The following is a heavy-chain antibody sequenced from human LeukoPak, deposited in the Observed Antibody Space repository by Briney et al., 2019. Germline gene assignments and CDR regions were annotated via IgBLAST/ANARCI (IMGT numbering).Heavy chain of an antibody. D-gene: IGHD5/OR15-5a*01. V-gene: IGHV3-30*03. CDR1: GFTFSSYA. CDR3: ARDLRRFAAYYFDY. CDR2: ISSGGRNK. Sequence: PGGSLRLSCAASGFTFSSYAIHWVRQAPGKGLEWVAVISSGGRNKHHADSVKGRFTISRDNSKNTLYLQTNSLRAEDTAVYYCARDLRRFAAYYFDYWGQGTPVTVSS. J-gene: IGHJ4*02.